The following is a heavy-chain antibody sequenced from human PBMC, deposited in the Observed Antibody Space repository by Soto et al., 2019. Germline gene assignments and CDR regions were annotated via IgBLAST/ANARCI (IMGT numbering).Heavy chain of an antibody. CDR3: ARSRLTDYSIDY. J-gene: IGHJ4*02. V-gene: IGHV1-46*01. Sequence: ASVKVSCKASGYPFTSYYLHWVRQAPGQGPEWMGRINVSDGSTRYALKFQGRVTMTRDTSISAAYMELNSLTSDDTAVYYCARSRLTDYSIDYWGQGTLVTVSS. D-gene: IGHD4-4*01. CDR1: GYPFTSYY. CDR2: INVSDGST.